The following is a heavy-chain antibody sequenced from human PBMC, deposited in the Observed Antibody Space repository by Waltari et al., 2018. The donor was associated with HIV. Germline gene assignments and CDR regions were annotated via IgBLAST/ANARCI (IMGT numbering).Heavy chain of an antibody. D-gene: IGHD6-6*01. CDR2: INPGNGNT. CDR3: ARAGEYTSSFGY. CDR1: GYTVSSYI. V-gene: IGHV1-3*01. J-gene: IGHJ4*02. Sequence: QVQLVQSGAEVRKPGASVKVSCKASGYTVSSYIIHWVRQAPGQRPEWMGWINPGNGNTKYSQKFQDRVTINRDTSATTASMELNSLTSEDTGVYFCARAGEYTSSFGYWGQGTLVTVSS.